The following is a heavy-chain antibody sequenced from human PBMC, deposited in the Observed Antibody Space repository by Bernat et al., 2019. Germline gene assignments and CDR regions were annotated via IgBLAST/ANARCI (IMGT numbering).Heavy chain of an antibody. CDR1: GFTFSSYW. CDR3: AKVCYYGCLAFDI. V-gene: IGHV3-7*01. J-gene: IGHJ3*02. CDR2: IKQDGSNK. D-gene: IGHD1-26*01. Sequence: EVQLVESGGGLVQPGGSLRLSCAASGFTFSSYWMSWVRQAPGKGLEWVANIKQDGSNKYYADSVKGRFTISRDNSKNTLYLQMNSLRAEDTAVYYCAKVCYYGCLAFDIWGQGTMVTVSS.